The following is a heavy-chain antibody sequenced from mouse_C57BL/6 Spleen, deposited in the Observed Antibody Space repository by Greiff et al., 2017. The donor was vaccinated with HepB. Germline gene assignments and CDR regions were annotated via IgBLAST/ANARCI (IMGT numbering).Heavy chain of an antibody. D-gene: IGHD2-3*01. CDR3: AKNWRGYYDGTFAY. J-gene: IGHJ3*01. CDR1: GFSLTSYG. V-gene: IGHV2-5*01. CDR2: IWRGGST. Sequence: VQLQQSGPGLVQPSQSLSITCTVSGFSLTSYGVHWVRQSPGKGLEWLGVIWRGGSTDYNAAFMSRLSITKDNSKSQVFCKMNSLQADDTAIYYCAKNWRGYYDGTFAYWGQGTLVTVSA.